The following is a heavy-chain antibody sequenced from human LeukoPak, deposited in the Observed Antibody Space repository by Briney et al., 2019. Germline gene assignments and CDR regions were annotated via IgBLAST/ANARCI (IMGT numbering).Heavy chain of an antibody. J-gene: IGHJ6*03. CDR3: ARDHSTSSSWYYYYYYMDV. Sequence: VKVSCKASGYTFTGYYMHWVRQAPGQGLEWMGWINPNSGGTNYAQKFQGRVTMTRDTSISTAYMELSRLRSDDTAVYYCARDHSTSSSWYYYYYYMDVWGKGTTVTVSS. V-gene: IGHV1-2*02. CDR1: GYTFTGYY. CDR2: INPNSGGT. D-gene: IGHD6-13*01.